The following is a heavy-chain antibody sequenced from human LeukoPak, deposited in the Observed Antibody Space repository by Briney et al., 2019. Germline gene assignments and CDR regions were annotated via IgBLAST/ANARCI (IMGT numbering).Heavy chain of an antibody. D-gene: IGHD1-7*01. CDR3: ARAENNWNYVLDY. Sequence: RGSLRLSCAASGFTFSDYYMSWIRQAPGKGLEWVSYIRTSGTTIYHADSVKGRFTISRDNAKNSLYLQMNSLRAEDTAVYYCARAENNWNYVLDYWGQGTLVTVSS. J-gene: IGHJ4*02. V-gene: IGHV3-11*04. CDR1: GFTFSDYY. CDR2: IRTSGTTI.